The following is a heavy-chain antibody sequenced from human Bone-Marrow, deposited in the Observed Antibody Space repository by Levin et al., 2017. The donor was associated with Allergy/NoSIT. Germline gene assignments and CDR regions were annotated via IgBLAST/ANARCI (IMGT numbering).Heavy chain of an antibody. V-gene: IGHV3-23*01. CDR3: ASDRSSLASGWYKSEY. CDR2: VIGSGATT. D-gene: IGHD6-19*01. J-gene: IGHJ4*02. CDR1: GYTFSSYA. Sequence: GGSLRLSCEASGYTFSSYAMTWVRQAPGKGLEWVSYVIGSGATTDYAGSVKGRFTISRDNSKNTLYLQMNSLRAEDTAVYYCASDRSSLASGWYKSEYWGQGTLVTVSS.